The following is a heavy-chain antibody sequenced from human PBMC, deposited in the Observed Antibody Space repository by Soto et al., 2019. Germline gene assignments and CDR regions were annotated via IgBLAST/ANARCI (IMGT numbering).Heavy chain of an antibody. D-gene: IGHD6-13*01. CDR1: GGSISSSSYY. Sequence: QLQLQESGPGLVKPSETLSLTCTVSGGSISSSSYYWGWIRQPPGKGLEWIGSIDYSGSTYYNPSPKSRIPLSVDTSKNQFSLKLCSVTAAVTAVYYCASPFIAAAGFDYCGQGTLVTVSS. J-gene: IGHJ4*02. CDR3: ASPFIAAAGFDY. V-gene: IGHV4-39*01. CDR2: IDYSGST.